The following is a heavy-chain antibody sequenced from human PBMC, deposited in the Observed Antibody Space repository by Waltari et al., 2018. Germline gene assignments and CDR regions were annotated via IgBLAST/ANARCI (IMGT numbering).Heavy chain of an antibody. CDR3: TRSRYCSTTSCQVDWFDP. D-gene: IGHD2-2*01. CDR1: GFTFSSYW. Sequence: EVQLVESGGGLVQPGGSLRLSCAASGFTFSSYWMHWVRQAPGKGLVWVSRSKGDGGSTSYADSVKGRFTSSRDNANNTLYLKMNRLRAEDTAVYYCTRSRYCSTTSCQVDWFDPWGQGTLVTVSS. V-gene: IGHV3-74*01. CDR2: SKGDGGST. J-gene: IGHJ5*02.